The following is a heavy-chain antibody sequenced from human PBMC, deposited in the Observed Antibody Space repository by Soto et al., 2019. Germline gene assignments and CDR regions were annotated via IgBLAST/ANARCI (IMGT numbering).Heavy chain of an antibody. CDR2: INHSGST. Sequence: QVQLQQWGAGLLKPSETLSLTCAVYGGSFSGYYWSWIRQPPGKGLEWSGEINHSGSTNYNPSLKSRVTRSVDTSKNQFSLKLSSVTAADTAVYYCARTYRGYYVYYFDYWGQGTLVTVSS. J-gene: IGHJ4*02. CDR1: GGSFSGYY. D-gene: IGHD3-22*01. V-gene: IGHV4-34*01. CDR3: ARTYRGYYVYYFDY.